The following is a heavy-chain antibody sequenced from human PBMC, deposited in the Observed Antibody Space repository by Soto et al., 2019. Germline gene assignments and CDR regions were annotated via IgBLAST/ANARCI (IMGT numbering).Heavy chain of an antibody. CDR3: AGGITIFGVVDP. D-gene: IGHD3-3*01. CDR1: GYTFTSYD. CDR2: MNPNSGNT. J-gene: IGHJ5*02. V-gene: IGHV1-8*01. Sequence: QVQLVQSGAEVKKPGASVKVSCKASGYTFTSYDINWVRQATGQGLEWMGWMNPNSGNTGYAQKFQGRVTMTRNTSISTAYMELSSRRSEDTAVYYCAGGITIFGVVDPGGQGTLVTVSS.